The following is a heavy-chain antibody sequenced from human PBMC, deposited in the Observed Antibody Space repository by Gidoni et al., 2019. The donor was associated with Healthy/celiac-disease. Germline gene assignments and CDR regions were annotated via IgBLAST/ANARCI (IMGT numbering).Heavy chain of an antibody. D-gene: IGHD1-26*01. V-gene: IGHV3-21*01. CDR3: ASSIDPPNLNYYYYYGMDV. CDR2: ISSSSSYI. CDR1: GFTFSSYS. Sequence: EVQLVASGGGLVTPGGSLRLSCAASGFTFSSYSMNWVRQAPGKGLEWVSSISSSSSYIYYADSVKGRFTISRDNAKNSLYLQMNSLRAEDTAVYYCASSIDPPNLNYYYYYGMDVWGQGTTVTVSS. J-gene: IGHJ6*02.